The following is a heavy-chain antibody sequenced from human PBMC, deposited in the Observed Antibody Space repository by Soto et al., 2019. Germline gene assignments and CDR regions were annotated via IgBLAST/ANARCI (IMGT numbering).Heavy chain of an antibody. CDR1: GFSLTNSGVG. CDR2: IYWDDDK. Sequence: QITLNESGPTQVKPRQTLTLTCTFSGFSLTNSGVGVGWIRQSPGKAPEWLALIYWDDDKRYSPSLTSRLTITKDTSKNQVVRTMADLDPADTATYYCAHRVLRPVLGLVTTTAIYLDVWGQGTPVAGSS. J-gene: IGHJ6*02. D-gene: IGHD3-3*01. CDR3: AHRVLRPVLGLVTTTAIYLDV. V-gene: IGHV2-5*02.